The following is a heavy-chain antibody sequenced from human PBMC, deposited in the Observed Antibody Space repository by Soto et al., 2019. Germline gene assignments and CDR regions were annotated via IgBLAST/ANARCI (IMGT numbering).Heavy chain of an antibody. CDR3: TTDPFWSGYYTGDFDY. Sequence: GGSLRLSCAAXGLTFSNAWMNWVRQAPGKGLEWVGRIKSKTDGGTTDYAAPVKGRFTISRDDSKNTLYLQMNSLKTEDTAVYYCTTDPFWSGYYTGDFDYWGQGTLVTVSS. CDR1: GLTFSNAW. V-gene: IGHV3-15*07. CDR2: IKSKTDGGTT. J-gene: IGHJ4*02. D-gene: IGHD3-3*01.